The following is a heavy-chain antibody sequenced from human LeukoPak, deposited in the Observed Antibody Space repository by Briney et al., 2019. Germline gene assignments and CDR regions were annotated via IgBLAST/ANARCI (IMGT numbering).Heavy chain of an antibody. Sequence: PGRSLRLSCAASGFTFSSYAMHWVRQAPGKGLEWVAVISYDGSNKYYADSVKGRFTISRDNSKNTLYLQMNSLRAEDTAVYYCARDRTSMTTVNFFDYWGQGTLVTVSS. V-gene: IGHV3-30-3*01. CDR3: ARDRTSMTTVNFFDY. D-gene: IGHD4-17*01. CDR1: GFTFSSYA. CDR2: ISYDGSNK. J-gene: IGHJ4*02.